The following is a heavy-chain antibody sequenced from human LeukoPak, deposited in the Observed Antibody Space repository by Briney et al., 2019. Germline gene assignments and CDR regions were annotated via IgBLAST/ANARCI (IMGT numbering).Heavy chain of an antibody. D-gene: IGHD6-13*01. CDR3: ASYAAAAVLAFDI. J-gene: IGHJ3*02. V-gene: IGHV3-7*01. CDR2: IKQDGSEK. Sequence: GGSLRLSCAASGFTFSSYWMSWVRQAPGKGLEWVANIKQDGSEKYYVDSVKGRFTISRDNAKNSLYLQMNSLRAEDTAVYYCASYAAAAVLAFDIWGQGTLVTVSS. CDR1: GFTFSSYW.